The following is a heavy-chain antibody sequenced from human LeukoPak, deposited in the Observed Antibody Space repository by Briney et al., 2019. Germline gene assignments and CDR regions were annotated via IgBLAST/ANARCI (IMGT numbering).Heavy chain of an antibody. D-gene: IGHD4-17*01. Sequence: PGGSLRLSCAASEFTFSSYDMHWVRQVIGKGLEWVSTIDAAGDTCYPGSVKGRFTISRDNSKNTLYLQMNSLRAEDTAVYYCARDVRGWSYGDYVIDPWGQGTLVTVSS. J-gene: IGHJ5*02. CDR2: IDAAGDT. CDR3: ARDVRGWSYGDYVIDP. CDR1: EFTFSSYD. V-gene: IGHV3-13*01.